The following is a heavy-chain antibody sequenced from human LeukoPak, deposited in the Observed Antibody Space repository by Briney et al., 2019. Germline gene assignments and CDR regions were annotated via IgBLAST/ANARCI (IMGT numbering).Heavy chain of an antibody. V-gene: IGHV3-30*18. CDR1: GFTFSSYG. D-gene: IGHD5-12*01. CDR2: ISYDGSNK. J-gene: IGHJ4*02. CDR3: AKDKRYSGYDPFDY. Sequence: PGGSLRLSCAASGFTFSSYGMHWVRQAPGKGLEWVAVISYDGSNKYYADSVKGRFTISRDNSKNSLYLQMNSLRTEDTALYYCAKDKRYSGYDPFDYWGQGTLVTVSS.